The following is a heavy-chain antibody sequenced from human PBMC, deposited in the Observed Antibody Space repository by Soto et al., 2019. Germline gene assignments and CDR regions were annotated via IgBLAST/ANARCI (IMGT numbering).Heavy chain of an antibody. CDR3: ARPSGRDSSWYRYFDD. V-gene: IGHV1-69*13. Sequence: SVKVSCKASGGTFSSYAISWVRQAPGQGLEWMGGIIPIFGTANYAQKFQGRVTITADESTSTAYMELSSLRSEDTAVYYCARPSGRDSSWYRYFDDWGQGTLVTVSS. CDR1: GGTFSSYA. J-gene: IGHJ4*02. D-gene: IGHD6-13*01. CDR2: IIPIFGTA.